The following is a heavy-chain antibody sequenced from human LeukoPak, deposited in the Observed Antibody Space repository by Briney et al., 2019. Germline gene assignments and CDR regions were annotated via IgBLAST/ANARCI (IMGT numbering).Heavy chain of an antibody. D-gene: IGHD3-10*01. CDR2: INPSDGST. CDR3: ARTYYYGSGSYYNWFDP. CDR1: GYTFTSYY. Sequence: ASVKVSCKASGYTFTSYYIHWVRQAPGQGLEWMGIINPSDGSTSSAQKFQGRVTMTRDTSTSTAYMELRSLRSDDTAVYYCARTYYYGSGSYYNWFDPWGQGTLVTVSS. J-gene: IGHJ5*02. V-gene: IGHV1-46*01.